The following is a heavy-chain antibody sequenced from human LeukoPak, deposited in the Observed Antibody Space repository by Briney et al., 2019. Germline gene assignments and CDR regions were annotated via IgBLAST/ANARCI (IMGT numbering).Heavy chain of an antibody. CDR1: GGSFSGYY. Sequence: SETLSLTCAVYGGSFSGYYWSWIRQPPGKGLEWIGEINHSGSTNYNPSLKSRVTISVDTSKNQFSLKLSSVTAADTAVYYCASGLRIAARSGSPSWGQGTLVTVSS. CDR3: ASGLRIAARSGSPS. CDR2: INHSGST. J-gene: IGHJ4*02. V-gene: IGHV4-34*01. D-gene: IGHD6-6*01.